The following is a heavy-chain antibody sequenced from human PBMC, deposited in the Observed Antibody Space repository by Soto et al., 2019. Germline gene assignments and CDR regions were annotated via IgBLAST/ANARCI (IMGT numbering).Heavy chain of an antibody. CDR2: IYDSGST. D-gene: IGHD3-9*01. V-gene: IGHV4-30-4*01. CDR1: GGSMSGDDYY. Sequence: QVQLQESGPGLVKPSQTLSLTCTVSGGSMSGDDYYWSWIRQPPGKGLEWIGYIYDSGSTSYNPSLQSRVTMSLDTSNNQLSLKLNAVTAADTAVYYCARGGHFTRDWLLLRYCYFDLWGRGTLFSVSS. J-gene: IGHJ2*01. CDR3: ARGGHFTRDWLLLRYCYFDL.